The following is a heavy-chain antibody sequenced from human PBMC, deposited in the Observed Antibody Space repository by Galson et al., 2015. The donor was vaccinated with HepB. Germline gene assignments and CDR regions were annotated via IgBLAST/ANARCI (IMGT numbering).Heavy chain of an antibody. D-gene: IGHD2-2*02. CDR1: GFTFSHYG. CDR2: VSGGGDFT. J-gene: IGHJ4*02. CDR3: AREPTAPECSLTSCYISD. V-gene: IGHV3-23*01. Sequence: SLRLSCAASGFTFSHYGIAWVRQAPGKGLEWISTVSGGGDFTYYADSVKGRFTISRDNSKNTLYLQMNSLRVEDTAVYYCAREPTAPECSLTSCYISDWGQGTQVSVSS.